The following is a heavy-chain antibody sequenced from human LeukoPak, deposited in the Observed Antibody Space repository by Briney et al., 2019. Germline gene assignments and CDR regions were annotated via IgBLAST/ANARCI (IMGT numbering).Heavy chain of an antibody. D-gene: IGHD2-15*01. V-gene: IGHV1-2*02. CDR1: GYTFTGHY. CDR3: ARGDSIVPPYY. Sequence: ASLKVSCKASGYTFTGHYMHWVRQAPGQGIEWMGWINPNSDGSNYAQKFQGRVTMTRDTSASTAYMELSSLRSEDTAVYYCARGDSIVPPYYWGQGTLVTVSS. CDR2: INPNSDGS. J-gene: IGHJ4*02.